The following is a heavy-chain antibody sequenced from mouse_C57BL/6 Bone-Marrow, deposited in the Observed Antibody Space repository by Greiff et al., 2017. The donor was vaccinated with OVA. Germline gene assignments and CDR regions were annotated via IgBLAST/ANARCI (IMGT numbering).Heavy chain of an antibody. Sequence: VQLKESGAELVRPGSSVKMSCKTSGYTFTSYGINWVKQRPGQGLEWIGYIYIGNGYTEYNEKFKGKATLTSDTSSSTAYMQLSSLTSEDSAIYFCARSTMVTGAWFAYWGQGTLVTVSA. CDR2: IYIGNGYT. CDR1: GYTFTSYG. CDR3: ARSTMVTGAWFAY. V-gene: IGHV1-58*01. J-gene: IGHJ3*01. D-gene: IGHD2-2*01.